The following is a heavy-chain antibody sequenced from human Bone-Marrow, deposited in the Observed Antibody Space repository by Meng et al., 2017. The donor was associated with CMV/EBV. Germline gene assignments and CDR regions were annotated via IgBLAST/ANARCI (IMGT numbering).Heavy chain of an antibody. Sequence: GSLRLSFIVSVGSISSSSYYWGWIGQPPGKGLEWMGSIYYSGSTYSNPSPKSRFTMSVETSKNQFSLKLTSGTAADTAVYYCAYSPDGPKLDYWGQGTLVTVSS. J-gene: IGHJ4*02. V-gene: IGHV4-39*07. D-gene: IGHD1-14*01. CDR1: VGSISSSSYY. CDR2: IYYSGST. CDR3: AYSPDGPKLDY.